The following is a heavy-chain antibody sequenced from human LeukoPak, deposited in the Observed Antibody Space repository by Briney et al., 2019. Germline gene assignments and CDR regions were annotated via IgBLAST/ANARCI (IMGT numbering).Heavy chain of an antibody. CDR3: ASSPYDFWSGYYFWFDP. V-gene: IGHV4-30-4*01. CDR1: GGSISSGDYY. CDR2: IYYSGST. D-gene: IGHD3-3*01. Sequence: PSETLSLTCTVSGGSISSGDYYWSWICQPPGKGLEWIGYIYYSGSTYYNPSLKSRVTISVDTSKNQFSLKLSSVTAADTAVYYCASSPYDFWSGYYFWFDPWGQGTLVTVSS. J-gene: IGHJ5*02.